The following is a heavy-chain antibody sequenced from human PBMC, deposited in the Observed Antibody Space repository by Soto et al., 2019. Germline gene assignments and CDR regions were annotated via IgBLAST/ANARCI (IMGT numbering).Heavy chain of an antibody. CDR1: GDSVSSNSAS. D-gene: IGHD5-12*01. J-gene: IGHJ6*03. Sequence: SQTLSLTCAISGDSVSSNSASWNWVRQTPSRGLEWLGRTYYKSRWFNNYAVSVKSRITINPDTSQNQFSLHLDSVTPEDTAVYFCARGSWDDVSGHYYMDVWGKGTTVTVSS. CDR3: ARGSWDDVSGHYYMDV. CDR2: TYYKSRWFN. V-gene: IGHV6-1*01.